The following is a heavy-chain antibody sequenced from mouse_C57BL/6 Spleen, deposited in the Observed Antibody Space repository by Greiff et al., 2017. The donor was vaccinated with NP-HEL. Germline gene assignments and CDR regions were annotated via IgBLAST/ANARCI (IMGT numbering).Heavy chain of an antibody. V-gene: IGHV1-5*01. D-gene: IGHD2-4*01. CDR1: GYTFTSYW. CDR2: IDPGNSDT. CDR3: TSDYDYDGRDFDY. Sequence: EVQLQQSGTVLARPGASVKMSCKTSGYTFTSYWMHWVKQRPGQGLEWIGAIDPGNSDTSYNQKFKGKAKLTVGTSASTAYMELSSLTNEDSAVYYCTSDYDYDGRDFDYWGQGTTLTVSS. J-gene: IGHJ2*01.